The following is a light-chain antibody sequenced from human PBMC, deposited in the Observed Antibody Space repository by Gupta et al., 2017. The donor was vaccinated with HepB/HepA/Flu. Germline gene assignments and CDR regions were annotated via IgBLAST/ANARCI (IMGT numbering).Light chain of an antibody. Sequence: EIVLTQSPGTLSLSPGERATLSCRASQSVSGSYLAWYQQKPGQAPRLLIYGASSRATGIPDRFSGSGSGPDFTLTISRLEPEDFALHYCQQYGSSPLTFGGGTKVEIE. CDR2: GAS. J-gene: IGKJ4*01. CDR1: QSVSGSY. CDR3: QQYGSSPLT. V-gene: IGKV3-20*01.